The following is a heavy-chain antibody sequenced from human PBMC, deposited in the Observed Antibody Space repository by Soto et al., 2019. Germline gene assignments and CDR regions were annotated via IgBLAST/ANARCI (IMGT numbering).Heavy chain of an antibody. V-gene: IGHV3-23*01. Sequence: PGGSLRLSCAASGFTFSSYAMSWVRQAPGKGLEWVSAISGSGGSTYYADSVKGRFTISRDNSKNTLYLQMNSLRAEDTAVYYCARDTAGRYSTIFGVLTAPDDWGPGTLVTVSS. CDR3: ARDTAGRYSTIFGVLTAPDD. CDR2: ISGSGGST. J-gene: IGHJ4*02. D-gene: IGHD3-3*01. CDR1: GFTFSSYA.